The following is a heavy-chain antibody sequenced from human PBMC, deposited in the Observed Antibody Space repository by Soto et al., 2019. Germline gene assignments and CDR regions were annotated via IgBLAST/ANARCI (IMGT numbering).Heavy chain of an antibody. J-gene: IGHJ4*02. V-gene: IGHV3-33*01. CDR3: ARDSHRNSSWYFDY. CDR1: GFTFSSYG. CDR2: IWYDGSNK. D-gene: IGHD6-13*01. Sequence: QVQLVESGGGVVQPGRSLRLSCAASGFTFSSYGMHWVRQAPGKGLEWVAVIWYDGSNKYYADSVKGRFTISRDNSKNTLYLQMISLRAEDTAVYYCARDSHRNSSWYFDYWGQGTLVTVSS.